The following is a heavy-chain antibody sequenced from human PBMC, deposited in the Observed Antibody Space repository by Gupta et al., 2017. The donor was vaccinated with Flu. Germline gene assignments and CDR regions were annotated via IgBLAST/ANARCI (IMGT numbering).Heavy chain of an antibody. J-gene: IGHJ4*02. CDR1: GFPLRQHW. Sequence: EVQWVEAGGGLVKPGGSLGSPCAASGFPLRQHWMPWVRQSPGEGPVWVPRISNDGTIRNYADSVKGRFTISRDNAKNTLYLQMNNLRSDDTAVYYCRSFSSYYSPVIDSWGQGTLVTVSS. CDR2: ISNDGTIR. CDR3: RSFSSYYSPVIDS. D-gene: IGHD3-3*01. V-gene: IGHV3-74*02.